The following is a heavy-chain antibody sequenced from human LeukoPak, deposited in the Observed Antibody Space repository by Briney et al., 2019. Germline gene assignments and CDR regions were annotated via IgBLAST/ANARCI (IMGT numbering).Heavy chain of an antibody. D-gene: IGHD2-2*01. CDR1: GDSISSSSYY. V-gene: IGHV4-39*01. J-gene: IGHJ4*02. CDR3: ARHSNGGWSSTRCHIDY. CDR2: IYYSGST. Sequence: KSSETLSLTCTGSGDSISSSSYYWGWIRQPPGKGLEWIGTIYYSGSTYYNSSLKSRVTMSVDTSKNQFSLNLSSVTAADTAVYYCARHSNGGWSSTRCHIDYWGQGTLVTVSS.